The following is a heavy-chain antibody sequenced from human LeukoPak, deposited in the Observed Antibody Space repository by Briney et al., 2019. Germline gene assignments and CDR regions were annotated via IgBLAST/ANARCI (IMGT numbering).Heavy chain of an antibody. V-gene: IGHV4-39*07. CDR3: AGIYSAAAPLIGY. CDR1: GGSISSSSYY. CDR2: IYYSGST. J-gene: IGHJ4*02. Sequence: SETLSLTCTVSGGSISSSSYYWGWIRQPPGKGLEWIGSIYYSGSTYYNPSLKSRVTISVDTSKNQFSLKLSSVTAADTAVYYCAGIYSAAAPLIGYWGQGTLVTVSS. D-gene: IGHD6-13*01.